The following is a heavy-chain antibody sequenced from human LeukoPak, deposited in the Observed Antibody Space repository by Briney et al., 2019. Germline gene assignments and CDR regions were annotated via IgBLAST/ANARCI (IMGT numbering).Heavy chain of an antibody. CDR2: IRYDGSNK. CDR3: AKTKGPYYYMDV. V-gene: IGHV3-30*02. J-gene: IGHJ6*03. Sequence: GGSLRLSCAASGFTFSSYGMHWVRQAPGKGLEWVAFIRYDGSNKYYADSVKSRFTISRDSSKNTLYLQMNSLRAEDTAVYYCAKTKGPYYYMDVWGKGTTVTISS. CDR1: GFTFSSYG.